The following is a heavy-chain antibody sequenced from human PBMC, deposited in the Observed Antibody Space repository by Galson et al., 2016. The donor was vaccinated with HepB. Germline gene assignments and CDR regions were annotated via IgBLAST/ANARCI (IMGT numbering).Heavy chain of an antibody. J-gene: IGHJ4*02. CDR2: FAPEDGET. CDR1: GYTLTELS. CDR3: AIDQAAETAHFFDY. D-gene: IGHD6-13*01. Sequence: SVKVSCKVSGYTLTELSMQWVRQAPGKGLGWLGGFAPEDGETIYAQKFQGRVTKTEDTSTDTAYMELRSLRSDDTAVYYCAIDQAAETAHFFDYWGQGTLVTVSS. V-gene: IGHV1-24*01.